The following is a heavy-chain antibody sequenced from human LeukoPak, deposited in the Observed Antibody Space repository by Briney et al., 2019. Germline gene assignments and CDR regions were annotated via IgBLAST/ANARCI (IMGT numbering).Heavy chain of an antibody. D-gene: IGHD4-17*01. V-gene: IGHV3-23*01. CDR3: AKGDTTVTTRGGYYFDY. CDR2: ISGSGGST. CDR1: GFTFSSYA. Sequence: GGSLRLSCAASGFTFSSYAMSWVRQAPGKGLEWVSAISGSGGSTYYADSVKGRFTISRDNSKSTLYLQMNSLRAEDTAVYYCAKGDTTVTTRGGYYFDYWGQGTLVTVSS. J-gene: IGHJ4*02.